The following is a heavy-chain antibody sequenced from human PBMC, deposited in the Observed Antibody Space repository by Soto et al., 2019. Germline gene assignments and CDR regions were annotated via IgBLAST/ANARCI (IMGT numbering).Heavy chain of an antibody. J-gene: IGHJ4*02. CDR1: GFTFSSYG. CDR3: AKDHHDILTGYYSVFGY. Sequence: GGSLRLSCAASGFTFSSYGMHWVRQAPGKGLEWVAVISYDGSNKYYADSVKGRFTISRDNSKNTLYLQMNSLRAEDTAVYYCAKDHHDILTGYYSVFGYWGQGTLVTVSS. V-gene: IGHV3-30*18. CDR2: ISYDGSNK. D-gene: IGHD3-9*01.